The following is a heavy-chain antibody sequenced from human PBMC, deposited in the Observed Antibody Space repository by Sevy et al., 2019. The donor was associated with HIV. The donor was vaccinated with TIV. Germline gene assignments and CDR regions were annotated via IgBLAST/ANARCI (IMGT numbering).Heavy chain of an antibody. CDR1: GFTIDDYA. V-gene: IGHV3-9*01. Sequence: QLGGSLRLSCAASGFTIDDYAMHWVRQAPGKGLEWVSGISWNSGSIGYADSVKGRFTISRDNAKNSLYLQMNSLRAEDTALYYCAKDTAPHYYDSSGQYYYYYGMDVWGQGTTVTVSS. CDR2: ISWNSGSI. CDR3: AKDTAPHYYDSSGQYYYYYGMDV. J-gene: IGHJ6*02. D-gene: IGHD3-22*01.